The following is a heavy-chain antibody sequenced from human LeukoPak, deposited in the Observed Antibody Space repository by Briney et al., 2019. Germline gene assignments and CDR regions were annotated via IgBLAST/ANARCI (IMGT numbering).Heavy chain of an antibody. V-gene: IGHV3-74*01. CDR3: ASDTAMATYYYDSS. CDR1: GFSFSSSW. CDR2: INDDETST. J-gene: IGHJ4*02. Sequence: PGGSLRLSCAASGFSFSSSWMHWVRQVPGKGLVWVSRINDDETSTYYADSVKGRFTISRDNSKNTLYLQMNSLRAEDTAVYYCASDTAMATYYYDSSWGQGTLVTVSS. D-gene: IGHD3-22*01.